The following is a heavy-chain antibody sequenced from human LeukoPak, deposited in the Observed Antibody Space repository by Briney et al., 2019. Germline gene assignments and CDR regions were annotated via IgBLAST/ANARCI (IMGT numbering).Heavy chain of an antibody. J-gene: IGHJ4*02. CDR3: AKTISRYCSGGSCSSFDY. D-gene: IGHD2-15*01. CDR1: GFTFSSYA. CDR2: ISGSGGST. V-gene: IGHV3-23*01. Sequence: PGGSLRLSCAASGFTFSSYAMSWVRQAPGKGLEWVSAISGSGGSTYYADSVKGRFTISRDNSKNTLYLQMNSLRAEDTAVYYCAKTISRYCSGGSCSSFDYWGQGTLVTVSS.